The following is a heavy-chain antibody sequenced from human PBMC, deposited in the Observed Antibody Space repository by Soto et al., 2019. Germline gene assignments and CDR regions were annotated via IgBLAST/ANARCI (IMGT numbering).Heavy chain of an antibody. D-gene: IGHD3-10*01. Sequence: QINLKESGPTLVKPTQTLTLTCSFSGFSLTTAGVGVGWVRQSPGEALEWLALIYWDDDERYSPSLKTRLTTTKDTSKNPVVLKMTNMAPVDTATYYCAHSRNLITEDAQVGDFDYWGQGTLVTVSS. CDR2: IYWDDDE. J-gene: IGHJ4*02. V-gene: IGHV2-5*02. CDR3: AHSRNLITEDAQVGDFDY. CDR1: GFSLTTAGVG.